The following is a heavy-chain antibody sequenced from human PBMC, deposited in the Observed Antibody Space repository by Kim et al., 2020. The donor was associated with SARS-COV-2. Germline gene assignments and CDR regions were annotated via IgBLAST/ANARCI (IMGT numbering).Heavy chain of an antibody. Sequence: GGSLRLSCAASGFTFSGYEMNWVRQAPGKGLEWISYISSGGSTIYYADSVKGRFTISRDNAKSSLYLQMNSLRAEDTAVYYCARELGGYSVGYFDYWGQG. CDR3: ARELGGYSVGYFDY. V-gene: IGHV3-48*03. CDR2: ISSGGSTI. CDR1: GFTFSGYE. J-gene: IGHJ4*02. D-gene: IGHD2-15*01.